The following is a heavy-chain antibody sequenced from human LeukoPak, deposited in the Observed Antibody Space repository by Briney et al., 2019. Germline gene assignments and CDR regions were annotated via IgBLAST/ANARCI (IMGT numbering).Heavy chain of an antibody. Sequence: SETLSLTCTVSGGSISSYYWSWTRQPPGKGLEGIGYIYYSGSTNYNPSLKSRVTISVDMSKNQFSLKLSSVTAADTAVYYCVLRYFDWSSDYFDYWGQGTLVTVSS. V-gene: IGHV4-59*08. D-gene: IGHD3-9*01. CDR1: GGSISSYY. J-gene: IGHJ4*02. CDR2: IYYSGST. CDR3: VLRYFDWSSDYFDY.